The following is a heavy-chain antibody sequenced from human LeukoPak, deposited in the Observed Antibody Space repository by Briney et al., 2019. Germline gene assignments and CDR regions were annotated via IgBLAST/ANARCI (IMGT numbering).Heavy chain of an antibody. CDR1: GGSFSGYY. J-gene: IGHJ4*02. Sequence: SETLSLTCAAYGGSFSGYYWSWIRQPPGKGLEWIGSIYHSGSTYYNPSLKSRVTISVDTSKNQFSLKLSSVTAADTAVYYCARFYGSGSYRGFDYWGQGTLVTVSS. V-gene: IGHV4-34*01. CDR2: IYHSGST. CDR3: ARFYGSGSYRGFDY. D-gene: IGHD3-10*01.